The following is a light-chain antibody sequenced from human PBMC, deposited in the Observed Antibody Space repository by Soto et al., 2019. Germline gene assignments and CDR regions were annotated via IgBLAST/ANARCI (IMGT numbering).Light chain of an antibody. CDR3: QQYDTYPWT. Sequence: DIQMTQSPSSLSASVGDRVTITCRASQSISSYLNWYQQKPGKAPKLLIYAASSLQSGVPSRFSGGGSGTEFTLTISSLQPDDFATYYCQQYDTYPWTFGQGTKVEIK. V-gene: IGKV1-39*01. J-gene: IGKJ1*01. CDR2: AAS. CDR1: QSISSY.